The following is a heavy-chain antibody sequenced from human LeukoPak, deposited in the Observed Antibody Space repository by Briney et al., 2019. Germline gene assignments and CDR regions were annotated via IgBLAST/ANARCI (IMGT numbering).Heavy chain of an antibody. CDR1: GFTFSSSA. CDR3: AKQLGYXSDGSCYFPY. V-gene: IGHV3-23*01. CDR2: ISNNGGYT. J-gene: IGHJ4*02. Sequence: PGGSLRLSCAASGFTFSSSAMSWVRQAPGKGMEWVSAISNNGGYTYYADSVQGRFTISRDNSKSTLCLQMNSLRAEDTAVYYCAKQLGYXSDGSCYFPYWGQGTLVTVSS. D-gene: IGHD2-15*01.